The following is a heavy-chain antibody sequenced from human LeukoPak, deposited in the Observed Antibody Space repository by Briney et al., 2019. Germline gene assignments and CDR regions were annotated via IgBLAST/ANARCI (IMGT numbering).Heavy chain of an antibody. D-gene: IGHD2-8*01. CDR1: GYTFTSYY. CDR2: INPNSGGT. CDR3: ARVRCTNGVCSGRYGFDP. J-gene: IGHJ5*02. Sequence: GASVKVSCKASGYTFTSYYMHWVRQAPGQGLEWMGWINPNSGGTNYAQKFQGRVTMTRDTSISTAYMELSRLRSDDTAVYYCARVRCTNGVCSGRYGFDPWGQGTLVTVSS. V-gene: IGHV1-2*02.